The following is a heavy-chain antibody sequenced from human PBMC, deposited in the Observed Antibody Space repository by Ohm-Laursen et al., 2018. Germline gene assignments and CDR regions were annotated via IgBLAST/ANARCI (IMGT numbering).Heavy chain of an antibody. V-gene: IGHV3-11*01. CDR3: AGSTRLDY. CDR1: GFTFSDYY. CDR2: ISSGGGTI. D-gene: IGHD5/OR15-5a*01. J-gene: IGHJ4*02. Sequence: SLRLSCSASGFTFSDYYMSWIRQAPGKGLEWVSFISSGGGTIYYADSVKGRFTVSRDNAKNSLYLQMDSLRAEDTAVYYCAGSTRLDYWGRGTLVSVSS.